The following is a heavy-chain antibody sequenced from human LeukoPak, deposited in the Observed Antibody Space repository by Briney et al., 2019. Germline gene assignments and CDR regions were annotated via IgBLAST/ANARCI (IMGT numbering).Heavy chain of an antibody. CDR3: ARGDGGSYQGRFDY. D-gene: IGHD1-26*01. J-gene: IGHJ4*02. Sequence: PGGSLRLSCAASGSTFSSYWMHWVRQAPGKGLVWVSRIKSDDSSTSYADPVKGRFTISRDNAKNTLYLQMNSLRAEDTAVYYCARGDGGSYQGRFDYWGQGTLVTVSS. CDR2: IKSDDSST. V-gene: IGHV3-74*01. CDR1: GSTFSSYW.